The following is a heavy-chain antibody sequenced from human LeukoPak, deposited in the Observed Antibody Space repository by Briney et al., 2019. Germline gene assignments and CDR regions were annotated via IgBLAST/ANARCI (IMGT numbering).Heavy chain of an antibody. V-gene: IGHV6-1*01. CDR3: ATGAHYYDSSGYPPGIHYYMDV. CDR1: GDSVSSNSAA. D-gene: IGHD3-22*01. Sequence: SQTLSLTCAISGDSVSSNSAAWNWIRQSPSRGLEWLGRTYYRSKWYNDYAVSVKSRITINPDTSKNQCSLQLNSVTPEDTAVYYCATGAHYYDSSGYPPGIHYYMDVWGKGTTVTVSS. CDR2: TYYRSKWYN. J-gene: IGHJ6*03.